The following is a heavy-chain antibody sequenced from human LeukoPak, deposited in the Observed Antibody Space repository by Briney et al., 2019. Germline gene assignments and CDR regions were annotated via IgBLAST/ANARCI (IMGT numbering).Heavy chain of an antibody. D-gene: IGHD2-8*01. Sequence: TGGSLRLSCAASGFTFANYAISWVPQAPGKGLEWVASVSGSASKTNYADSVGGRFIIFRDNSENPVSMAIDRLRVDDTALYYCAKGMYDGNGSGVFDYWGQGTLVSVSS. CDR3: AKGMYDGNGSGVFDY. J-gene: IGHJ4*02. CDR2: VSGSASKT. CDR1: GFTFANYA. V-gene: IGHV3-23*01.